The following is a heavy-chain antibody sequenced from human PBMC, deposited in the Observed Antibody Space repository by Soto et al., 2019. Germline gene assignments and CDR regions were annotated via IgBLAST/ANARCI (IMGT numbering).Heavy chain of an antibody. J-gene: IGHJ6*02. V-gene: IGHV3-30*18. CDR3: AKSLVAEYYCYYGMDV. CDR2: ISYDGSNK. D-gene: IGHD3-16*01. CDR1: GFTFSSYG. Sequence: QVQLVESGGGVVQPGRSLRLSCAASGFTFSSYGMHWVRQAPGKGLEWVAVISYDGSNKYYADSVKGRFTISRDNSKNPLHLQMNSLRAEDTAVYYCAKSLVAEYYCYYGMDVLGQGTTVTVS.